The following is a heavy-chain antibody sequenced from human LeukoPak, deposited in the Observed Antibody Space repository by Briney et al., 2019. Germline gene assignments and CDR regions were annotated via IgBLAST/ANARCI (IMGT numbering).Heavy chain of an antibody. CDR1: GGSISSYY. Sequence: SETLSLTCTVSGGSISSYYWSWIRQPPWKGLEWIGYIYYSGSTNYNPSLKSRVTISVDTSKNQFSLKLSSVTAADTAVYYCARGRCSSTSCYDYWGQGTLDTVSS. V-gene: IGHV4-59*01. D-gene: IGHD2-2*01. J-gene: IGHJ4*02. CDR3: ARGRCSSTSCYDY. CDR2: IYYSGST.